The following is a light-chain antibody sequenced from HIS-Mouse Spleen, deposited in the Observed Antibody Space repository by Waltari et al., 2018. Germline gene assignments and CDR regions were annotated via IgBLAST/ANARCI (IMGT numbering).Light chain of an antibody. CDR1: SSDVGSYNL. Sequence: QSALTQPASVSGSPGQSITIPCTGTSSDVGSYNLLSRYQQHPGKAPKLMIYEGSKWPSGVSNRFSGSKSGNTASLTISGLQAEDEADYYCCSYAGSSTLVFGGGTKLTVL. CDR3: CSYAGSSTLV. J-gene: IGLJ2*01. V-gene: IGLV2-23*01. CDR2: EGS.